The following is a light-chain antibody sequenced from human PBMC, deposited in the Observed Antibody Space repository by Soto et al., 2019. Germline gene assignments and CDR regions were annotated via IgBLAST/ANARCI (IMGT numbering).Light chain of an antibody. CDR3: ATWDDSLNGVV. V-gene: IGLV1-44*01. Sequence: QSVLTQPPSASGTPGQRVTISCSGSGSNIGSNSVNWYQQLPGTAPKLLIYNNNQWPSGVPDRFSGSKSGTSASLAISGLQSDDEADYYCATWDDSLNGVVFGGGTKLTVL. CDR2: NNN. CDR1: GSNIGSNS. J-gene: IGLJ2*01.